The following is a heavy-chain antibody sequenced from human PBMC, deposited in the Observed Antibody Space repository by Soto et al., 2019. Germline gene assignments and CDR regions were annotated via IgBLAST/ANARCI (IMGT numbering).Heavy chain of an antibody. CDR2: ISAYNGNT. CDR3: ARDEINIAVAEISY. D-gene: IGHD6-19*01. J-gene: IGHJ4*02. CDR1: GYTFTSYG. Sequence: GASVKVSCKASGYTFTSYGISWVRQAPGQGLEWMGWISAYNGNTNYAQKLQGRVTMTTDTSTSTAYMELRSLRSDDTAVYYCARDEINIAVAEISYWGQGTLVTVPQ. V-gene: IGHV1-18*01.